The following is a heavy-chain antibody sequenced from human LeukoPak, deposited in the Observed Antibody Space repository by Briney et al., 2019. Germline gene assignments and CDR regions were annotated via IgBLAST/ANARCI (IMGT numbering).Heavy chain of an antibody. CDR3: ARGLTPEYRTEKVAGTFDY. CDR2: ISGRGGST. V-gene: IGHV3-23*01. CDR1: GFTFSSYA. Sequence: PGGSLRLSCAASGFTFSSYAMSWVRQAPGEGLQWVSAISGRGGSTYYADSVKGRFTISRDNSKNTLYLQLNSLRAEDTAVYYCARGLTPEYRTEKVAGTFDYWGQGTLVTVSS. D-gene: IGHD6-19*01. J-gene: IGHJ4*02.